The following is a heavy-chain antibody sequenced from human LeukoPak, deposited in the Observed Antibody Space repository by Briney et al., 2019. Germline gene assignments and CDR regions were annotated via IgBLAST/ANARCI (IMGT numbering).Heavy chain of an antibody. J-gene: IGHJ6*03. CDR1: GFTFRSYA. CDR2: ISYDGSNK. V-gene: IGHV3-30*04. Sequence: GASLRLSCAASGFTFRSYAMHWVRQAPGKGLEWVALISYDGSNKYYADSVKGRFTISRDNSKNTLFLQMNSLRADDTAVYYCARPFLAGGYYMDVWGKGTTVSVSS. D-gene: IGHD2/OR15-2a*01. CDR3: ARPFLAGGYYMDV.